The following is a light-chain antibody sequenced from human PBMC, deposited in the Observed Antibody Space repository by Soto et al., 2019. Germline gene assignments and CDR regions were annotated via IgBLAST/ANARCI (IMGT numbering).Light chain of an antibody. V-gene: IGKV3-20*01. J-gene: IGKJ1*01. CDR2: AAS. CDR3: LQDYNYPWT. CDR1: QSVSSSH. Sequence: EIVLTQSPGTLSLCPGERATLSCMASQSVSSSHLAWYQHKPGQAPRLLIYAASSRATGSPDRFSGGGSGTEFTLTISSLQPEDFATYYCLQDYNYPWTFGQGTKVDIK.